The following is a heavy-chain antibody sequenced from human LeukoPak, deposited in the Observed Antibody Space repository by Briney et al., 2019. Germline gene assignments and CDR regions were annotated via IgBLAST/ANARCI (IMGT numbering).Heavy chain of an antibody. Sequence: GGSLRLSCAASGFTVSSNYMSWVRQAPGKGLEWVSVIYSGGSTYYADSVKGRFTISRDNSENTLYLQMNSLRAEDTAVYYCARDQRSWYFDLWGRGTLVTVSS. V-gene: IGHV3-66*01. CDR3: ARDQRSWYFDL. CDR2: IYSGGST. J-gene: IGHJ2*01. CDR1: GFTVSSNY.